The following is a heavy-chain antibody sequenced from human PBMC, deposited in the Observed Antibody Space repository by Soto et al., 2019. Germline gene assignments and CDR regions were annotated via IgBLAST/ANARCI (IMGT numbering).Heavy chain of an antibody. Sequence: KGLEWVSAISGSGVSTYYADSVKGRFTISRDNSKNTLYLQMNSLRAEDTAVYYCAKFRIFAGSMDYGSGRYGMDVRGHGTTVPVSS. D-gene: IGHD3-10*01. CDR3: AKFRIFAGSMDYGSGRYGMDV. J-gene: IGHJ6*02. CDR2: ISGSGVST. V-gene: IGHV3-23*01.